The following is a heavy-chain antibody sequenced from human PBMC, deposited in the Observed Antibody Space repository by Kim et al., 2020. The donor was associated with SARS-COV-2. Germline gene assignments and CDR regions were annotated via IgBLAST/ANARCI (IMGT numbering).Heavy chain of an antibody. CDR1: GGSIRSSS. CDR2: IYYSGST. V-gene: IGHV4-59*13. Sequence: SETLSLTCTVSGGSIRSSSWSWIRQPPGKGLEWIGYIYYSGSTNYNPSLKSRVTISVDTYKNQFYLKQRSVTAAETAGDYCARDYGDKVYKMWGQGNL. J-gene: IGHJ1*01. CDR3: ARDYGDKVYKM. D-gene: IGHD4-17*01.